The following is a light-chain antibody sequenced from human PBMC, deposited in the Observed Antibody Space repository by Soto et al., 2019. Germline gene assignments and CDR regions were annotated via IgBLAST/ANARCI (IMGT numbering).Light chain of an antibody. CDR2: SAS. CDR3: QQYNGY. Sequence: DSQMTQSPSTLSASVGDRVTITCRASQSINNWLAWYQQKPGLAPKLLIYSASSLESGVPSRFSGSGAGTEFTRTSSSLQPDDSATYYGQQYNGYVGPGTNVEIK. J-gene: IGKJ3*01. CDR1: QSINNW. V-gene: IGKV1-5*01.